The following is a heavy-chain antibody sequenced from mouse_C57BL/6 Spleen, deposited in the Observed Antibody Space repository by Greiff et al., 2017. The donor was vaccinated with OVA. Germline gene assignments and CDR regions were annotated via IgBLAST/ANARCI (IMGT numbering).Heavy chain of an antibody. J-gene: IGHJ3*01. CDR3: ARSPGDYDKGFAY. Sequence: VHVKQSGPELVKPGASVKISCQASGYSFTGYYMNWVTQSPEKSLEWIGEINPSTGGTTYNQKFKAKATLTVDKSSSTAYMQLKSLTAEDSAVYYCARSPGDYDKGFAYWGQGTLVTVSA. CDR2: INPSTGGT. CDR1: GYSFTGYY. D-gene: IGHD2-4*01. V-gene: IGHV1-42*01.